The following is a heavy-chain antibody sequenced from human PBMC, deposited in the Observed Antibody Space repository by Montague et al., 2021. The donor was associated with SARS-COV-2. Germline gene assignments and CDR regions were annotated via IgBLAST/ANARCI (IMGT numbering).Heavy chain of an antibody. V-gene: IGHV4-34*01. CDR1: GGSFSGYY. Sequence: SETLFLTCAVYGGSFSGYYWSWIRQPPGKGLEWIGEINHSGSTNXXPSLKSRVTISVDTSKNQFSLKLSSVTAADTAVYYCARGSSFVTIFGVVITDPLFDYWGQGTLVTVSS. J-gene: IGHJ4*02. CDR2: INHSGST. CDR3: ARGSSFVTIFGVVITDPLFDY. D-gene: IGHD3-3*01.